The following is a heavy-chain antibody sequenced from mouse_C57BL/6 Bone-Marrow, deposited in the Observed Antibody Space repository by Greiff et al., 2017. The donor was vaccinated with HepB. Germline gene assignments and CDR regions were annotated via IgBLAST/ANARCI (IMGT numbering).Heavy chain of an antibody. D-gene: IGHD2-4*01. V-gene: IGHV1-69*01. CDR2: IDPSDSYT. CDR1: GYTFTSYW. CDR3: ARSAITRFAY. Sequence: QVQLQQPGAELVMPGASVKLSCKASGYTFTSYWMHWVKQRPGQGLEWIGEIDPSDSYTNYNQKVKGKSTLTVDKSSSTAYMQLSSLTSEDSAVYYFARSAITRFAYWGHGTLVTVSA. J-gene: IGHJ3*01.